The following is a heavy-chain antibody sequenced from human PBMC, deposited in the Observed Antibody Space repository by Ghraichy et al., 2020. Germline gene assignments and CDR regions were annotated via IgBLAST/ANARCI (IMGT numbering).Heavy chain of an antibody. CDR3: AKFEGPDWYNYHMDV. Sequence: GGSLRLSCAASGFTFSSYAMSWVRQAPGKGLEWVSLIFGSGADTYYADSVKGRFTISRDNSKNALYVQMNSLRAEDTAVYFCAKFEGPDWYNYHMDVWGEGTTVTVSS. CDR1: GFTFSSYA. D-gene: IGHD3-9*01. V-gene: IGHV3-23*01. CDR2: IFGSGADT. J-gene: IGHJ6*03.